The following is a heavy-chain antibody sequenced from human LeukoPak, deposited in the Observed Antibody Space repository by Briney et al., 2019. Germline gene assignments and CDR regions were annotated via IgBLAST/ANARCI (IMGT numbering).Heavy chain of an antibody. V-gene: IGHV4-30-2*05. CDR2: IYYTGIT. CDR1: GGSISSGGYS. J-gene: IGHJ4*02. CDR3: AASSGVTLGRF. D-gene: IGHD3-16*01. Sequence: PSQTLSLTCAVSGGSISSGGYSWSWIRQPPGKGLEWIGYIYYTGITSYNPSLKGRVTMSVDTSMNQVSLKVTSLTATDTAVYYCAASSGVTLGRFWGQGALVTVSS.